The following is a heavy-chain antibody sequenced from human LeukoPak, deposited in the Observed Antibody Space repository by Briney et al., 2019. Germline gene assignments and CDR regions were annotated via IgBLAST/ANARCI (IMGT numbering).Heavy chain of an antibody. D-gene: IGHD7-27*01. CDR3: ARNWGYFDY. J-gene: IGHJ4*03. V-gene: IGHV3-48*04. CDR1: GFTFSSYS. CDR2: ISSSSSTI. Sequence: GGSLRLSCAASGFTFSSYSMNWVRQAPGKGLEWVSYISSSSSTIYYADSVKGRFTISRDNAKNSLYLQMNSLRGEDTAVYYCARNWGYFDYWGQGTLVTVSS.